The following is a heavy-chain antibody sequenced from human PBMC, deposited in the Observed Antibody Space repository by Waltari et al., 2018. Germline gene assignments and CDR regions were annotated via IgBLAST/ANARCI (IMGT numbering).Heavy chain of an antibody. D-gene: IGHD2-2*01. CDR1: GGSFSGYY. CDR3: ARGHIVVVPAAIPPGAFDI. CDR2: INHSGST. Sequence: QVQLQQWGAGLLKPSETLSLTCAVYGGSFSGYYWSWIRQPPGKGLEWIGEINHSGSTNYNPSLKSRVTISVDTSKNQFSLKLSSVTAADTAVYYCARGHIVVVPAAIPPGAFDIWGQGTMVTVSS. V-gene: IGHV4-34*01. J-gene: IGHJ3*02.